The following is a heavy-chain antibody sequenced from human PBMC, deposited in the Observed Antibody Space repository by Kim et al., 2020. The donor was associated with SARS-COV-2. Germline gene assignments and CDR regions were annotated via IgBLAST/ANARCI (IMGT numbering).Heavy chain of an antibody. CDR3: ARPSSSWYYYYYYGMDV. J-gene: IGHJ6*02. V-gene: IGHV3-74*01. Sequence: VKGRFTISRDNAKNTLYLQMNSLRAEDTAVYYCARPSSSWYYYYYYGMDVWGQGTTVTVSS. D-gene: IGHD6-13*01.